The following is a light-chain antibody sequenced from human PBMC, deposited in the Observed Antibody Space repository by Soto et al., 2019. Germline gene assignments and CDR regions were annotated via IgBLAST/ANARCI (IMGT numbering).Light chain of an antibody. CDR3: LQYNSYSRT. CDR2: KAS. J-gene: IGKJ1*01. CDR1: QSISNW. V-gene: IGKV1-5*03. Sequence: DIQMTQSPSTLSASVGDRVTITCRASQSISNWLAWYQQKPGKAPNLLIYKASNLESGVPSRFSGSGSGTKFTLTISSLQPDDFATYYCLQYNSYSRTFGQGTKVDIK.